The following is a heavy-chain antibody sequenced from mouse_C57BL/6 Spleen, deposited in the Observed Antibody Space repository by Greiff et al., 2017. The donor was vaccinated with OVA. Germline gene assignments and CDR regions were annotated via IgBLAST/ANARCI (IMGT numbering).Heavy chain of an antibody. Sequence: EVKLMESGGGLVKPGGSLKLSCAASGFTFSSYAMSWVRQTPEKRLEWVATISDGGSYTYYPDNVKGRFTISRDNAKNNLYLQMSHLKSEDTAMYYCAREGLGQDDFDYWGQGTTLTVSS. CDR1: GFTFSSYA. CDR2: ISDGGSYT. D-gene: IGHD4-1*01. J-gene: IGHJ2*01. CDR3: AREGLGQDDFDY. V-gene: IGHV5-4*01.